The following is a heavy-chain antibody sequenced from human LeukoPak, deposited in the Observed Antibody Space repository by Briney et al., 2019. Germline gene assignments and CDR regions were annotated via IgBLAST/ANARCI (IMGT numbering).Heavy chain of an antibody. Sequence: PGGSLRLSCAASGFTFSSYAMNWVRQAPGKGLEWVSAISGSGATTYYADSVKGRFTISRDNSKNTLYLQMNSLGAEDTAVYYCARDKRGMTVGHYGMDVWGQGTTVTVSS. J-gene: IGHJ6*02. CDR1: GFTFSSYA. V-gene: IGHV3-23*01. CDR2: ISGSGATT. CDR3: ARDKRGMTVGHYGMDV. D-gene: IGHD1-14*01.